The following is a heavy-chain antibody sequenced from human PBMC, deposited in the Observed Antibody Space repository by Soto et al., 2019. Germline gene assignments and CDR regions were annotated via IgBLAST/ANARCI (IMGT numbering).Heavy chain of an antibody. V-gene: IGHV3-30-3*01. CDR2: ISYDGSNK. CDR1: GFTFSSYA. CDR3: ARDRGYSGYDSDSYYYYGMDV. J-gene: IGHJ6*02. D-gene: IGHD5-12*01. Sequence: VGSLRLSCAASGFTFSSYAMHWVRQAPGKGLEWVAVISYDGSNKYYADSVKGRFTISRDNSKNTLYLQMNSLRAEDTAVYYCARDRGYSGYDSDSYYYYGMDVWGQGTTVTVSS.